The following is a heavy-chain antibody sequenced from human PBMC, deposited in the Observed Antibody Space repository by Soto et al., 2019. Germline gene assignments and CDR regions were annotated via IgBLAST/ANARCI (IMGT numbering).Heavy chain of an antibody. CDR2: MNPNSGNT. Sequence: QVQLVQSGAEVKKPGASVKVSCKASGYTFTSYDINWVRQATGQGLEYLGWMNPNSGNTGYVQKFQGRVTMTRDTSXXTAYMELXXXRSEDTAVYFCARGVKYGAYSRWFDPWGQGTLVTVSS. V-gene: IGHV1-8*01. J-gene: IGHJ5*02. D-gene: IGHD4-17*01. CDR3: ARGVKYGAYSRWFDP. CDR1: GYTFTSYD.